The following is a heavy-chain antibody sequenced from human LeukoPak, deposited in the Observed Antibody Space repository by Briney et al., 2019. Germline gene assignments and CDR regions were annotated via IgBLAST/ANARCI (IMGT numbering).Heavy chain of an antibody. CDR1: GYTFSTYG. CDR3: ARRDYDSSGYYY. Sequence: GASVKVSCTASGYTFSTYGISWVRQAPGQRLEWMGWISAYNGNTNYAQKLQGRVTMTTDTSTSTAYMELRSLRSDDTAVYYCARRDYDSSGYYYWGQGTLVTVSS. D-gene: IGHD3-22*01. J-gene: IGHJ4*02. V-gene: IGHV1-18*01. CDR2: ISAYNGNT.